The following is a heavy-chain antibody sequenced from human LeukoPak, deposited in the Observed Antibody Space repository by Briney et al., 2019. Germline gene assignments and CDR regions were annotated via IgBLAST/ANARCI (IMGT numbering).Heavy chain of an antibody. Sequence: PSETLSLTCTVSGGSISSYYWSWIRQPAGKGLDWIGRIYTSGSTNYNPSLKSRVTISVDKSKNQFSLKLSSVTAADTAVYYCARDAPYYYDSSARSFDIWGQGTMVTVSS. CDR1: GGSISSYY. CDR3: ARDAPYYYDSSARSFDI. D-gene: IGHD3-22*01. CDR2: IYTSGST. V-gene: IGHV4-4*07. J-gene: IGHJ3*02.